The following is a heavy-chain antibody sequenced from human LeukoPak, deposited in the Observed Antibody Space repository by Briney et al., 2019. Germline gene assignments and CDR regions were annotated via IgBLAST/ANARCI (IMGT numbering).Heavy chain of an antibody. J-gene: IGHJ4*02. D-gene: IGHD6-6*01. CDR2: ISGSGGST. Sequence: PGGSLRLSCAASGFTFSDYYMSWIRQAPGKGLEWVSAISGSGGSTYYADSVKGRFTISRDNSKNTLYLQMNSLRAEDTAVYYCAKFEYPDFDYWGQGTLVTVSS. CDR3: AKFEYPDFDY. CDR1: GFTFSDYY. V-gene: IGHV3-23*01.